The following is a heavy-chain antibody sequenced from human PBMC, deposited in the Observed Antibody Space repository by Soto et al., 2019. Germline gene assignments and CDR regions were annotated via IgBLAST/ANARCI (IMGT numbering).Heavy chain of an antibody. D-gene: IGHD6-19*01. CDR1: GYTFTSYY. CDR2: INPSGGST. CDR3: ARVLEPGYSSGWYYSDY. V-gene: IGHV1-46*01. Sequence: ASVKVSCKASGYTFTSYYMHWLRQAPGQGLEWMGIINPSGGSTSYAQKFQGRVTMTRDTSTSTVYMELSSLRSEDTAVYYCARVLEPGYSSGWYYSDYWGQGTLVTVS. J-gene: IGHJ4*02.